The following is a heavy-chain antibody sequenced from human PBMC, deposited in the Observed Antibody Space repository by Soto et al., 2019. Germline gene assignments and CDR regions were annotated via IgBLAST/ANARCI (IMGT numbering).Heavy chain of an antibody. V-gene: IGHV3-21*01. Sequence: EVQLVESGGGLVKPGGSLRLSCAASGFTFSSHTMNWVRQAPGKGLEWVSSIISTSRDVFYADSVKGRFTISRDNAKNSLYLQMNSLRAEDTAVYYCVKEVEGFDYWGQGTLVTVSS. CDR1: GFTFSSHT. D-gene: IGHD1-1*01. CDR3: VKEVEGFDY. CDR2: IISTSRDV. J-gene: IGHJ4*02.